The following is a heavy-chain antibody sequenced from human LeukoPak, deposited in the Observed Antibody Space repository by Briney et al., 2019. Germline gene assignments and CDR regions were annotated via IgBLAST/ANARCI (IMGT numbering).Heavy chain of an antibody. Sequence: GGSLRPSCAASGFTFSSYSMNWVRQAPGKGLEWVSSISSSSSYIYYADSVKGRFTISRDNAKNSLYLQMNSLRAEDTAVYYCARGIVVVPAYMDVWGKGTTVTVSS. V-gene: IGHV3-21*03. D-gene: IGHD2-2*01. CDR1: GFTFSSYS. CDR3: ARGIVVVPAYMDV. J-gene: IGHJ6*03. CDR2: ISSSSSYI.